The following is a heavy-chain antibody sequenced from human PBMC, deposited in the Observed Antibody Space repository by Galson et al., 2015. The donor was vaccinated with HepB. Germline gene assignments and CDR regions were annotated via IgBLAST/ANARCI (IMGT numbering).Heavy chain of an antibody. CDR2: ISGSGGST. V-gene: IGHV3-23*01. D-gene: IGHD3-22*01. CDR1: GFTFSSYA. CDR3: AKRGDADSSGYYYVFHRPTWFDP. J-gene: IGHJ5*02. Sequence: SLRLSCAASGFTFSSYAMSWVRQAPGKGLEWVSAISGSGGSTYYADSVKGRFTISRDNSKNTLYLQMNSLRAEDTAVYYCAKRGDADSSGYYYVFHRPTWFDPWGQGTLVTVSS.